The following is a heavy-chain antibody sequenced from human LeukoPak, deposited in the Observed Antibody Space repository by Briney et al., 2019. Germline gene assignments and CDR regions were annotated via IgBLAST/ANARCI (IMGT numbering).Heavy chain of an antibody. CDR2: IYYSGTT. Sequence: SETLSLTCIVSGGSISSYYWSWIRQPPGKGLEWIGYIYYSGTTNYNPSLKTRVTLSVDTSKNQFSLKLSSATAADTAVYYCARDSSGYHWFDPWGQGTLVTVSS. CDR3: ARDSSGYHWFDP. V-gene: IGHV4-59*01. CDR1: GGSISSYY. D-gene: IGHD3-22*01. J-gene: IGHJ5*02.